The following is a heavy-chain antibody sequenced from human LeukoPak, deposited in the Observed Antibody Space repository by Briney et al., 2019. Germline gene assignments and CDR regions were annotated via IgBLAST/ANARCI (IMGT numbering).Heavy chain of an antibody. CDR2: IKSKTDGETT. CDR1: GFTFSNAW. Sequence: GGSLRLSCAASGFTFSNAWMSWVRQAPGKGLEWVGRIKSKTDGETTDYAAPVKGRFTISRDDSKNTLYLKMNSLKTEDTAVYYCTTDWYGSGSYYQFPFDYWGQGTLVTVSS. J-gene: IGHJ4*02. CDR3: TTDWYGSGSYYQFPFDY. D-gene: IGHD3-10*01. V-gene: IGHV3-15*01.